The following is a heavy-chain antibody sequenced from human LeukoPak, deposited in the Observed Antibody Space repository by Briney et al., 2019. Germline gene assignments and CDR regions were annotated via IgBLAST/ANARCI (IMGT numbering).Heavy chain of an antibody. CDR3: ARKGDGLDY. CDR2: INQYGGDT. D-gene: IGHD5-24*01. V-gene: IGHV3-7*01. Sequence: GGSLRLSCRTSGFTLSHYWMSWVRQAPGKGLEWVANINQYGGDTYYVDSVEGRFTISRDNAANALSLQMNSLRAEDTAVYFCARKGDGLDYWGQGTLVTVSS. J-gene: IGHJ4*02. CDR1: GFTLSHYW.